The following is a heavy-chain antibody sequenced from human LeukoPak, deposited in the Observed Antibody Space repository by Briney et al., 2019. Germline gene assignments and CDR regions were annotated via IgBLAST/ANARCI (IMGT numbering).Heavy chain of an antibody. Sequence: PSEILSLTCTVSGGSISSYYWSWIRQPPGKGLEWIGYIYYSGSTNYNPSLKSRVTISVDTSKNQFSLKLSSVTAADTAVYYCARVRARYYDFWSGYSTAFDYWGQGTLVTVSS. CDR3: ARVRARYYDFWSGYSTAFDY. J-gene: IGHJ4*02. D-gene: IGHD3-3*01. CDR1: GGSISSYY. CDR2: IYYSGST. V-gene: IGHV4-59*01.